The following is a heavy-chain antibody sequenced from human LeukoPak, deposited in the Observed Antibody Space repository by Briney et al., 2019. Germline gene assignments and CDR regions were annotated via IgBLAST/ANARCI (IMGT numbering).Heavy chain of an antibody. CDR1: GYTLTELS. Sequence: ASVKVSCKVSGYTLTELSMYWVRRAPGKGLEWMGGFDPEDGETIYAQKFQGRVTMTEDTSTDTAYMELSSLRSEDTAVYYCATTDYSNYEAFDPWGQGTLVTVSS. D-gene: IGHD4-11*01. CDR3: ATTDYSNYEAFDP. V-gene: IGHV1-24*01. J-gene: IGHJ5*02. CDR2: FDPEDGET.